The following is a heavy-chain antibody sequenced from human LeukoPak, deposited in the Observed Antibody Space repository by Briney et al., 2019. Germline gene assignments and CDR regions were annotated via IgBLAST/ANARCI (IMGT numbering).Heavy chain of an antibody. CDR3: ARGDGDFDY. Sequence: GGSLRLSCAASGFTVSSNYMSWVRQAPGKGLEWVSSISSSSTYIYYADSVKGRFTVSRDNAKNSLYLQMNSLRAEDTAVHYCARGDGDFDYWGQGTLVTVSS. V-gene: IGHV3-21*01. J-gene: IGHJ4*02. D-gene: IGHD2-21*01. CDR2: ISSSSTYI. CDR1: GFTVSSNY.